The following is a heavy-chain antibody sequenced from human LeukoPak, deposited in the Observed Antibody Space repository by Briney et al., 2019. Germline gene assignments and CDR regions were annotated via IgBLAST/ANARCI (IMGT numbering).Heavy chain of an antibody. D-gene: IGHD3-3*01. J-gene: IGHJ4*02. Sequence: SETLSLTCTVSGGSISSYYWSWIRQPPGKGLEWIGYIYYSGSTNYNPSLKSRVTISVDTSKNQFSLKLSSVTAADTAVYYCARELRATYYDFWSGPFDYWGQGTLVTVSS. CDR3: ARELRATYYDFWSGPFDY. CDR2: IYYSGST. V-gene: IGHV4-59*01. CDR1: GGSISSYY.